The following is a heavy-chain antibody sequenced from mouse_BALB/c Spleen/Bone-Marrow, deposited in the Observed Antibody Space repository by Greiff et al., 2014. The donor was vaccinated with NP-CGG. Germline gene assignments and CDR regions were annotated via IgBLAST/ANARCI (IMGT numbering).Heavy chain of an antibody. CDR3: ARVWYFGY. V-gene: IGHV5-6-3*01. J-gene: IGHJ2*03. CDR2: INSNGGST. Sequence: VQLKESGGGLVQPGGSLKLSCAASGFTFSSYGMSWVRQTPDKRLELVATINSNGGSTYYPDSVKGRFTISRDNAKNTLYLQMSSLKSEDTAMYYCARVWYFGYWGQGTSLTVSS. CDR1: GFTFSSYG.